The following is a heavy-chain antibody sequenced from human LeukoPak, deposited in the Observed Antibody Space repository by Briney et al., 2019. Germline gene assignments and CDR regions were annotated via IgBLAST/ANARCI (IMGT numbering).Heavy chain of an antibody. V-gene: IGHV3-30*02. D-gene: IGHD5-18*01. CDR2: IRYDGSNK. J-gene: IGHJ6*03. CDR1: GFTFSSYG. Sequence: GGSLRLSCAASGFTFSSYGMHWVRQAPGKGLEWVAFIRYDGSNKCYADSVKGRFTISRDNSKNTLYLQMNSLRAEDTAVYYCAKPTPSGYSSTYYYYYMDVWGKGTTVTISS. CDR3: AKPTPSGYSSTYYYYYMDV.